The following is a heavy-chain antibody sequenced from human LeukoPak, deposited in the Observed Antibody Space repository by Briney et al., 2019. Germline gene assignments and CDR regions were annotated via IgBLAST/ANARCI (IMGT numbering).Heavy chain of an antibody. V-gene: IGHV3-30*04. CDR3: ARDGLRPPFVGGMDV. D-gene: IGHD5-18*01. J-gene: IGHJ6*04. CDR2: ISYDGSNK. Sequence: PGRSLRLSCAASGFTFSSYAMHWVRQAPGKGLEWVAVISYDGSNKYYADSVKGRFTISRDNSKNTLYLQMNSLRAEDTAVYYCARDGLRPPFVGGMDVWGKGTTVTVSS. CDR1: GFTFSSYA.